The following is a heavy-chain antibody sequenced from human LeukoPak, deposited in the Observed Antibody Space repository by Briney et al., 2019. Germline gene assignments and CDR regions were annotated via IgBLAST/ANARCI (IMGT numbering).Heavy chain of an antibody. D-gene: IGHD5-18*01. J-gene: IGHJ4*02. CDR3: AREGDTAMADNY. V-gene: IGHV1-69*05. CDR2: DIPIFGTA. Sequence: ASVNVSCKASGGTFSSYAISWVRQDPGQGLEGMGGDIPIFGTANYAQKFQGRVTITTDESTSTAYMELSSLRSEDTAVYYCAREGDTAMADNYWGQGTLVTVSS. CDR1: GGTFSSYA.